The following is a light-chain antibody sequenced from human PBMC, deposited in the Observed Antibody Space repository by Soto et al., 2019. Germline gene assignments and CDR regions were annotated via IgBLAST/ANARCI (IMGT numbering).Light chain of an antibody. Sequence: QSALTQPPSASGSPGQSVTISCTGTSSDVGGYNYVSWYQQHPGKAPKLMIYEVSKRPSGVPDRFFGSKSGNTASLTVSGLQAEDEADYYCSSYAGSNNFGVFGGGTKVTVL. J-gene: IGLJ2*01. V-gene: IGLV2-8*01. CDR2: EVS. CDR1: SSDVGGYNY. CDR3: SSYAGSNNFGV.